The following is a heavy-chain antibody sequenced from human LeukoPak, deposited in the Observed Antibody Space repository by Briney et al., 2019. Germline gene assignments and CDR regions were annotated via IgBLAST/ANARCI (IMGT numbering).Heavy chain of an antibody. Sequence: ASVKVSCKASGYTFTSYYMHWVRQAPGQGLEWMGWIGANNVNTNYAQKLQGRVTMTTDTSTSTAYMELRGLRSDDTAVFYCARSGIAVAGTFDYWGQRTLVTVSS. CDR3: ARSGIAVAGTFDY. CDR2: IGANNVNT. V-gene: IGHV1-18*04. CDR1: GYTFTSYY. J-gene: IGHJ4*02. D-gene: IGHD6-19*01.